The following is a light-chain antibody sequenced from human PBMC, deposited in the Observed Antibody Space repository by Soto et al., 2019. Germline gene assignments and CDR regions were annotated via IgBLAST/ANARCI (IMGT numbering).Light chain of an antibody. V-gene: IGLV1-44*01. Sequence: QLVLTQAPSTSGTPGQTVTISCSGSYSNIGSNAVTWYRQLPGSAPKLLIYANNQRPSGVPDRFSGSKSGASASLAISGLQSEDEADFYCAAWDDSVNGVVFGGGTKLTVL. CDR2: ANN. J-gene: IGLJ3*02. CDR3: AAWDDSVNGVV. CDR1: YSNIGSNA.